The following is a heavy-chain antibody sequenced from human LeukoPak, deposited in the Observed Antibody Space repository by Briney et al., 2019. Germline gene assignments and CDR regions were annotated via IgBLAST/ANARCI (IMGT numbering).Heavy chain of an antibody. CDR1: GYILTDYR. CDR2: INPDSGDI. J-gene: IGHJ4*02. V-gene: IGHV1-2*02. CDR3: ARGLLSGSYVFDY. D-gene: IGHD1-26*01. Sequence: GASVKVSCKASGYILTDYRIHWVRQAPGQGLEWMGWINPDSGDIHSAQKFQGGVTMTRDTSTSTAYMELSRLGYDDTAVYYCARGLLSGSYVFDYWGQGTLVTVSS.